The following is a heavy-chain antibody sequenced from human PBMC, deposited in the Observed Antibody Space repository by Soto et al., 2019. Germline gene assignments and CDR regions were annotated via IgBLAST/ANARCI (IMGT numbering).Heavy chain of an antibody. CDR1: GFSFSSYP. Sequence: EVQLVESGGDLVQPGGSLRLSCAASGFSFSSYPMNWVRHAPGEGLEWVSYIESRSTTIYYADSVKGRFTIARDNGKKLLYRQRDGLRGEDTAVYYGARGWTGNRGVASGGQETLGAVSS. D-gene: IGHD1-1*01. CDR2: IESRSTTI. CDR3: ARGWTGNRGVAS. J-gene: IGHJ4*02. V-gene: IGHV3-48*01.